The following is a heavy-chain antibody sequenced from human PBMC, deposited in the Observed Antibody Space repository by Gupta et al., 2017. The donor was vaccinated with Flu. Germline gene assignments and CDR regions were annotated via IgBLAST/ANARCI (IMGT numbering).Heavy chain of an antibody. Sequence: YSWGWLRQPPGKRPEWLVSINYAGTTYYNPSLKSRVTMFLETSKNQFSLKLTSVTAADTAIYYCASESCKSGVCYFQFDHWGQGILVTVSS. D-gene: IGHD2-21*02. V-gene: IGHV4-39*01. J-gene: IGHJ4*02. CDR3: ASESCKSGVCYFQFDH. CDR2: INYAGTT. CDR1: YS.